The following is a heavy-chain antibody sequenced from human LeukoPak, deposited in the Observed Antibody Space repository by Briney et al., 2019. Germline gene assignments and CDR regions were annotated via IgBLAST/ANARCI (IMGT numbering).Heavy chain of an antibody. CDR1: GFTFSDYY. CDR3: ARVRYNWNYDY. CDR2: ISSSGSTI. V-gene: IGHV3-11*04. J-gene: IGHJ4*02. D-gene: IGHD1-7*01. Sequence: GGSPRLSCAASGFTFSDYYMSWIRQAPGKGLEWVSYISSSGSTIYYADSVKGRFTISRDNAKNSLYLQMNSLRAEDTAVYYCARVRYNWNYDYWGQGTLVTVSS.